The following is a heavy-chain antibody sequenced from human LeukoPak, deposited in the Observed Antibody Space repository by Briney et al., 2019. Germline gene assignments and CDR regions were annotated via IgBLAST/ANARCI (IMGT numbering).Heavy chain of an antibody. V-gene: IGHV3-23*01. CDR1: GFTFSSYG. CDR2: ISGSGGST. Sequence: GGTLRLSCAASGFTFSSYGMNWVRQAPGKGLQWVSSISGSGGSTYYADSVKGRFTISRDNSKSTLYLQMKSLRAEDTAVYYCASPNLSGRMDAFDIWGPGTMVTVSS. D-gene: IGHD2-15*01. J-gene: IGHJ3*02. CDR3: ASPNLSGRMDAFDI.